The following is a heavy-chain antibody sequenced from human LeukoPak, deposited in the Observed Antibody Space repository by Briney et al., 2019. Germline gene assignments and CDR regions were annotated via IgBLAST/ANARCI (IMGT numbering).Heavy chain of an antibody. CDR3: AKSTLEYSSSSSGAFDI. CDR1: GYTFTGYY. CDR2: IIPIFGTA. Sequence: ASVKVSCKASGYTFTGYYMHWVRQAPGQGLEWMGGIIPIFGTANYAQKFQGRVTITTDESTSTAYMELSSLRSEDTAVYYCAKSTLEYSSSSSGAFDIWGQGTMVTVSS. V-gene: IGHV1-69*05. D-gene: IGHD6-6*01. J-gene: IGHJ3*02.